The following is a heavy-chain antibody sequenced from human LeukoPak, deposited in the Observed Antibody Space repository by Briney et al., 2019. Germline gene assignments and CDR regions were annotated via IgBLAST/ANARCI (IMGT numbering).Heavy chain of an antibody. D-gene: IGHD2-2*01. CDR2: INPSGGST. CDR1: GYTFTSYY. J-gene: IGHJ4*01. Sequence: ASVKVSCKASGYTFTSYYMHWVRQAPGQGLEWMGIINPSGGSTSYAQKFQGRVTMTRDTSTSTVYMELSSLRSEDTAVYYCARAQQTDIVVVPATMGFDFWGQGTLVTVSS. V-gene: IGHV1-46*01. CDR3: ARAQQTDIVVVPATMGFDF.